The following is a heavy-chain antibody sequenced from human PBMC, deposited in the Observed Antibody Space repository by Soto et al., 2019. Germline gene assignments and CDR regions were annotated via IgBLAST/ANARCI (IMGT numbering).Heavy chain of an antibody. D-gene: IGHD1-26*01. CDR2: ISGSGNST. CDR3: ARDVWELLRGFDP. CDR1: GFTFSNYA. Sequence: EVQLLESGGGLVQPGGSLRLSCAVSGFTFSNYAMSWVRQAPGKGLEWVSAISGSGNSTNYGASVKGRFTISRDNSKNTVYLQTNSLRAEDTAVYYCARDVWELLRGFDPWGQGTLVTVSS. J-gene: IGHJ5*02. V-gene: IGHV3-23*01.